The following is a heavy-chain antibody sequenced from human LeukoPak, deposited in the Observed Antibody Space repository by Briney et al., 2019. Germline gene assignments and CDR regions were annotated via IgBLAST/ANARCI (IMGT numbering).Heavy chain of an antibody. CDR3: ARDPPSDPSVSFDY. CDR1: GYTFTEHY. J-gene: IGHJ4*02. V-gene: IGHV1-2*02. Sequence: ASVKVSCKASGYTFTEHYMHWVRQAPGQGLEWMGEIHSNSGGTRYAQRFQGRVIMTRDTSISTVYMELSSLTSDDSAVYYCARDPPSDPSVSFDYWGQGSLVTVSS. CDR2: IHSNSGGT. D-gene: IGHD5-24*01.